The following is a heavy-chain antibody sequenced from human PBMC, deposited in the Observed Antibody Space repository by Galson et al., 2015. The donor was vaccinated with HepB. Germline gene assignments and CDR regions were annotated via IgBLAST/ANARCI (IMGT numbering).Heavy chain of an antibody. Sequence: SLRLSCAASGFTFRAFAMSWVRQAPGKGLEWVSTINGGGDTAFYADSVKGRFTLSRDNSKNTIFLQMNSLRGEDTAIYYCAKAMSRGRGYFEYWGQGTLVTVSS. V-gene: IGHV3-23*01. D-gene: IGHD3-22*01. CDR3: AKAMSRGRGYFEY. J-gene: IGHJ4*02. CDR2: INGGGDTA. CDR1: GFTFRAFA.